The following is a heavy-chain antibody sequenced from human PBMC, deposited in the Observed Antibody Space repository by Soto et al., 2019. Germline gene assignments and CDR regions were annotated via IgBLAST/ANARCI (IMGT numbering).Heavy chain of an antibody. CDR1: GGSVNSGGYY. D-gene: IGHD2-8*01. Sequence: SGTLSLTCTVSGGSVNSGGYYWSWIRQPPGKGLEWIGFIFYNGGTSYNPSLGSRVTISADTSKTLFSLNLNFATAADTAVYYCARGDHGPRRFYFDTWDQGTLVTVS. CDR3: ARGDHGPRRFYFDT. V-gene: IGHV4-61*03. CDR2: IFYNGGT. J-gene: IGHJ4*02.